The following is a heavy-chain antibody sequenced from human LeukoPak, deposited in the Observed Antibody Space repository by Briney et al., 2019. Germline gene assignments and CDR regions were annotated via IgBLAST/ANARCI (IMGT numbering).Heavy chain of an antibody. Sequence: SETLSFTCTVSGGSISSGSYYWSWIRQPAGKGLEWIGRIYTSGSTNYNPSLKSRVTISVDTSKNQLSLKLSSVTAADTAMYYCARERGAYCGGDCYANWFDPWGQGTLVTVSS. CDR2: IYTSGST. CDR3: ARERGAYCGGDCYANWFDP. J-gene: IGHJ5*02. D-gene: IGHD2-21*02. CDR1: GGSISSGSYY. V-gene: IGHV4-61*02.